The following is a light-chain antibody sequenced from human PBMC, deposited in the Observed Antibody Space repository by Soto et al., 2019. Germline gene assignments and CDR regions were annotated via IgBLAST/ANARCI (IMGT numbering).Light chain of an antibody. CDR2: GAS. CDR1: QSIRSN. V-gene: IGKV3-15*01. Sequence: DIEMTQSPATLSVSPGERVTLSCRASQSIRSNLAWYQQKPGQAPRLLIYGASSRATGVPARFSGFGSGTEFTLTINSLQPEDFAVYCCQQYNNWPRTFGQGTKVEIK. J-gene: IGKJ1*01. CDR3: QQYNNWPRT.